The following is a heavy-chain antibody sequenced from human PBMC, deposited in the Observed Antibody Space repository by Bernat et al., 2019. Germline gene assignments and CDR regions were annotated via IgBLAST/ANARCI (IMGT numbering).Heavy chain of an antibody. CDR3: ARSALIAVAGIRNWFDP. Sequence: EVQLLESGGGLVQPGGSLRLSCAASGFTFSSYAMSWVRQAPGKGLEWVSVISGSGGSTYYAGSVKGRFTISRDNSKNSLYLQMNSLRDGDTAVYYCARSALIAVAGIRNWFDPWGQGTLVTVSS. D-gene: IGHD6-19*01. CDR1: GFTFSSYA. V-gene: IGHV3-23*01. CDR2: ISGSGGST. J-gene: IGHJ5*02.